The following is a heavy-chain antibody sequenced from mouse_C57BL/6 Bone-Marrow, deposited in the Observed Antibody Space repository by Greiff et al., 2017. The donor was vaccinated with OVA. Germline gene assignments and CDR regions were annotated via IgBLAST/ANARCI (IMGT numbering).Heavy chain of an antibody. D-gene: IGHD2-5*01. CDR1: GFTFSDYG. CDR2: ISSGSSTI. CDR3: ARPFYYYSNSYFDY. V-gene: IGHV5-17*01. J-gene: IGHJ2*01. Sequence: DVQLVESGGGLVKPGGSLKLSCAASGFTFSDYGMHWVRQAPEKGLEWVAYISSGSSTIYYADTVKGRFTISRDNAKNTLFLQMTSLRSEDTAMYYCARPFYYYSNSYFDYWGQGTTLTVSS.